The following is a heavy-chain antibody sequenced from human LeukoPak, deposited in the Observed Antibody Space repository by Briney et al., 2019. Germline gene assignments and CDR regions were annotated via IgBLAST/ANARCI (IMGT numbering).Heavy chain of an antibody. V-gene: IGHV4-59*11. J-gene: IGHJ4*02. CDR2: TFYTGST. Sequence: SETLSLTCTVSGGSISSHYWSWIRQSPGRGLEWIGFTFYTGSTNYNPSLKSRVTISVDTSKNQFSLKLSSVTAADTAVYYCARVGGWLRLSTGYFDYWGQGTLVTVFS. CDR3: ARVGGWLRLSTGYFDY. D-gene: IGHD5-12*01. CDR1: GGSISSHY.